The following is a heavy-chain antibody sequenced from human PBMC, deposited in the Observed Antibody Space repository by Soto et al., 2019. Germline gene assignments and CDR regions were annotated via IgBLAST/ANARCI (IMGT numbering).Heavy chain of an antibody. CDR1: GGSISSSNW. D-gene: IGHD2-15*01. Sequence: PSETLSLTCAVSGGSISSSNWWSWIRQPPGKGLEWIGEINHSGSTNYNPSLKSRVTISVDTSKNQFSLKLSSVTAADTAVYYCARGDRGLGYCSGGSCYSRAYYYYGMDVWGQGTTVTVSS. J-gene: IGHJ6*02. CDR3: ARGDRGLGYCSGGSCYSRAYYYYGMDV. CDR2: INHSGST. V-gene: IGHV4-4*02.